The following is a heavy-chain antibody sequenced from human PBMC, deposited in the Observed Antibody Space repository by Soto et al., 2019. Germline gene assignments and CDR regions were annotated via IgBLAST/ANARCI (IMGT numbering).Heavy chain of an antibody. D-gene: IGHD3-22*01. V-gene: IGHV1-69*13. CDR1: GGIFSNFF. Sequence: SVKVSCKSSGGIFSNFFITWVRQAPGHGLECMGEIIPVFGTPECAQMFQGGVTITAGDTTSTAYIELSSLSPAATDVYYCASSGYASSAYLPNAHWGQGTM. CDR3: ASSGYASSAYLPNAH. CDR2: IIPVFGTP. J-gene: IGHJ4*02.